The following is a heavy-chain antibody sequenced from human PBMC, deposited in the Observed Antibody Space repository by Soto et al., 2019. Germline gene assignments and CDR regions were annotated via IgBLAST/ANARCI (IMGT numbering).Heavy chain of an antibody. Sequence: EVQLVESGGGLVQPGGSLKLSCAASGFTFSGSAMHWVRQASGKGLEWVGRIRSKANSYATAYAASVKGRFTISRDDSTTTAYLQMNSLKTEDTAVYYCTRPYSSSWYGDAFDIWGQGTMVTVSS. V-gene: IGHV3-73*01. CDR3: TRPYSSSWYGDAFDI. D-gene: IGHD6-13*01. CDR1: GFTFSGSA. J-gene: IGHJ3*02. CDR2: IRSKANSYAT.